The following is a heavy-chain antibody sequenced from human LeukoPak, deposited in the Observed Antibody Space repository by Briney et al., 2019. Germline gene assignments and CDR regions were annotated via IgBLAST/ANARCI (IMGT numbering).Heavy chain of an antibody. Sequence: GGSLRLSCAASGFAFSDYYMTWARQAPGKGLEWISYISISGNDKYYADSVKGRFTISRDNAKDSLYLQMNSLRAEDTAVYYCARSMITVASTAWAYWGQGTLVTVSS. D-gene: IGHD6-19*01. J-gene: IGHJ4*02. CDR2: ISISGNDK. CDR1: GFAFSDYY. V-gene: IGHV3-11*01. CDR3: ARSMITVASTAWAY.